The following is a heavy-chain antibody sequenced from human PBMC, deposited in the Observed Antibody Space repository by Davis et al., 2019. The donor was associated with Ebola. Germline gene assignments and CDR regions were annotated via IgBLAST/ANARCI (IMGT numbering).Heavy chain of an antibody. J-gene: IGHJ4*02. D-gene: IGHD3-22*01. Sequence: SETLSLTCAVYGGSFSGYYWSWIRQPPGKGLEWIGEINHSGSTNYNPSLKSRVTISVDTSKNQFSLKLSSVTAADTAVYYCARGRYYYDSSGYWTYWGQGTLVTVSS. CDR3: ARGRYYYDSSGYWTY. CDR1: GGSFSGYY. V-gene: IGHV4-34*01. CDR2: INHSGST.